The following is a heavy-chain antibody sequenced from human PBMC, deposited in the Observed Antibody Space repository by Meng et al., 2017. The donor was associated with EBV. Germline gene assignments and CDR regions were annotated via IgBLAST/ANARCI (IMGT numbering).Heavy chain of an antibody. V-gene: IGHV1-18*01. CDR2: ISAYNGNT. CDR1: GYTFTSYG. Sequence: QVTRVQSGAEVKKPGASVKVSCKASGYTFTSYGISWVRQAPGQGLEWMGWISAYNGNTNYAQKLQGRVTMTTDTSTSTAYMELRSLRSDDTAVYYCARDGRLYDTPSPFDYWGQGTLVTVSS. J-gene: IGHJ4*02. D-gene: IGHD3-22*01. CDR3: ARDGRLYDTPSPFDY.